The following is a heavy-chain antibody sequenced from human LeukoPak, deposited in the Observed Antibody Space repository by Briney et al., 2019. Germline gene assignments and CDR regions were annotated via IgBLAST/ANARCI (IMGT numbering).Heavy chain of an antibody. V-gene: IGHV3-21*01. J-gene: IGHJ5*02. CDR1: GFTFSSYS. D-gene: IGHD3-10*01. CDR3: ARGIHGSGSYYTYWFDP. CDR2: ISSSSSYI. Sequence: GGSLRLSCAASGFTFSSYSMNWVRQAPGKGLEWVSSISSSSSYIYYADSVKGRFTISRDNAKNSLYLQMNSLRAEDTAVYYCARGIHGSGSYYTYWFDPWGQGTLVTVSS.